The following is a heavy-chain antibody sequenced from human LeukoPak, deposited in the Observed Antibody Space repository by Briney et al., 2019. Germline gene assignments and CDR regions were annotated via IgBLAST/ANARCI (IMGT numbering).Heavy chain of an antibody. J-gene: IGHJ4*02. CDR3: ARVPTPLGSGFFDY. Sequence: PGGTLRLSCAASGFTFDDYGMSWVRQAPGEGLEWVANIRPNGNEIYYVDSVTGRFTMSRDNAKNSLDLQMHSLRAEDTAVYYCARVPTPLGSGFFDYWGQGTLVTVSS. CDR2: IRPNGNEI. D-gene: IGHD3-10*01. V-gene: IGHV3-7*01. CDR1: GFTFDDYG.